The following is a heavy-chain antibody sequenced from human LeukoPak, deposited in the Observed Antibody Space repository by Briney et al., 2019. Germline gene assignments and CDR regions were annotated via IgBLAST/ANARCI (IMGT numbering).Heavy chain of an antibody. CDR2: IRSKANSYAT. CDR1: GFTFSGSA. CDR3: TRLNVGYCSSTSCPSHFDY. Sequence: PGGSLRLSCAASGFTFSGSAKHWVRQASGKGLEWVCRIRSKANSYATAYAASVKGRFTISRDDSKNTAYLQMNSLKTEDTAVYYCTRLNVGYCSSTSCPSHFDYWGQGTLVTVSS. V-gene: IGHV3-73*01. D-gene: IGHD2-2*01. J-gene: IGHJ4*02.